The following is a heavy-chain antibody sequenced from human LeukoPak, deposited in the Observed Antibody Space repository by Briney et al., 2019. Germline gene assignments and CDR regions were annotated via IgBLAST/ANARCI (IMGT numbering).Heavy chain of an antibody. V-gene: IGHV3-74*01. D-gene: IGHD1-26*01. CDR3: ARSKYSASHVDY. Sequence: GGSVRLSCAASGFTFSTYWMHWARQAPGKGLVWVSRINSDGSRPTYADSVKGRFTISRDNAKNTLYLQMNSLTAEDTALYYCARSKYSASHVDYWGQGTLVTVSS. J-gene: IGHJ4*02. CDR1: GFTFSTYW. CDR2: INSDGSRP.